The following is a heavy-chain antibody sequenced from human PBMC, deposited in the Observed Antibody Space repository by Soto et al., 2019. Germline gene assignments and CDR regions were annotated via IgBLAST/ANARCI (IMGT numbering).Heavy chain of an antibody. CDR3: ALRGDYGEAGYFDY. Sequence: QITLKASGPTLVKPTQTLTLTCTFSGFSLSTSGVGVGWINQPQGKALEWLTLIYWDDGKRYSPSLKSRLTITKDTAKNQVVLTMDNMDPVDTATYYCALRGDYGEAGYFDYWGQGTLVTVSS. D-gene: IGHD4-17*01. CDR1: GFSLSTSGVG. CDR2: IYWDDGK. J-gene: IGHJ4*02. V-gene: IGHV2-5*02.